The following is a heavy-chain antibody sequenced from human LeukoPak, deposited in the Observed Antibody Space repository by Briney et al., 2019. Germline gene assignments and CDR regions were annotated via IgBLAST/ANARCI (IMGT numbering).Heavy chain of an antibody. CDR3: ARDLLNYYYYDMDV. Sequence: GGSLRLSCAASGFTFSSYAMSWVRQAPGKGLEWVSAISGSGGSTYYADSVKGRFTISRDNSKNTLYLQMNSLRAEDMAVYYCARDLLNYYYYDMDVWGQGTTVTVSS. V-gene: IGHV3-23*01. CDR1: GFTFSSYA. D-gene: IGHD3-10*01. CDR2: ISGSGGST. J-gene: IGHJ6*02.